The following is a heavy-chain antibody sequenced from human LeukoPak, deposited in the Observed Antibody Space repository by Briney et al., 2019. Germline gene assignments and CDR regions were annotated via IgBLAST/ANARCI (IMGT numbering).Heavy chain of an antibody. Sequence: GGSLRLSCAASGFTFSNYPMTWVRQAPGKGLEWVSAISGSGDSIKYAPFVKGRFTTSRDNSKNTLYLRLNSLRVEDTAVCYCAKDWRADYWGQGTLVTVSS. J-gene: IGHJ4*02. CDR1: GFTFSNYP. CDR2: ISGSGDSI. V-gene: IGHV3-23*01. CDR3: AKDWRADY.